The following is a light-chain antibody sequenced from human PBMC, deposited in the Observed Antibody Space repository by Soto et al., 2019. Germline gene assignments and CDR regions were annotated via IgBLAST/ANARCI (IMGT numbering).Light chain of an antibody. J-gene: IGLJ2*01. CDR1: KLGDKY. CDR3: QAWGNGPHVV. CDR2: QDR. Sequence: SYELTQPPSVSVSPGQTATITCSGDKLGDKYVCWYQQKPGQSPLLVIYQDRKRPSGIPERFSGYNSGNTATLTISGPQAMDEAVYYCQAWGNGPHVVFGGGTKLTVL. V-gene: IGLV3-1*01.